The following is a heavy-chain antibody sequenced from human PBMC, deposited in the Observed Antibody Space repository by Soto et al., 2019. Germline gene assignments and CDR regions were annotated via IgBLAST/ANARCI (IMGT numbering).Heavy chain of an antibody. CDR2: MNTNTNTT. J-gene: IGHJ5*02. CDR3: ARECVETSSLWLDP. Sequence: ASVKVSCKASGYTFTGYYMHWVRQAPGQGLEWMGWMNTNTNTTDSAEVFEGRVSLTWDTSISTAYMQLNSLKIDDTAVYYCARECVETSSLWLDPWGQGTLVTVSS. CDR1: GYTFTGYY. V-gene: IGHV1-2*02.